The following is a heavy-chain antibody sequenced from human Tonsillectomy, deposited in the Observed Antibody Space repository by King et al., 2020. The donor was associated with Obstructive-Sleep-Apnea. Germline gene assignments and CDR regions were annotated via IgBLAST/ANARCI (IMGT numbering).Heavy chain of an antibody. D-gene: IGHD2-15*01. V-gene: IGHV4-34*01. CDR1: GGSFSGYY. CDR2: INHSGST. Sequence: VQLQQWGAGLLKPSETLSLTCAVYGGSFSGYYWSWIRQPPGKGLEWIGEINHSGSTNYNPSLKSRVTISVDTSKNQFSLKLSSVTAADTAVYYCARGGFGYWSGGSCSRGPYNWFDPWGQGTLVTVSS. CDR3: ARGGFGYWSGGSCSRGPYNWFDP. J-gene: IGHJ5*02.